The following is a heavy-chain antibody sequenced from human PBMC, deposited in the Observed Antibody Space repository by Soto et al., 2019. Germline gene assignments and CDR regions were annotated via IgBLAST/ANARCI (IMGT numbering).Heavy chain of an antibody. V-gene: IGHV4-31*03. CDR1: GGSINSGGYC. J-gene: IGHJ4*02. CDR3: SRGILV. D-gene: IGHD5-18*01. Sequence: QVQLQESGPGLVKPSQTLPLTCTVSGGSINSGGYCWSWIRQHPGKGLDWIGCISYGGSTSYNPSLKSRVTISVDTSKNQFSLKLTSVTAADTAVYYCSRGILVWGQGAPITVSS. CDR2: ISYGGST.